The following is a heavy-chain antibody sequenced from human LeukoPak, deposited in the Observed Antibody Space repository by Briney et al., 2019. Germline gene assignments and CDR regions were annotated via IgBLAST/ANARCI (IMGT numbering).Heavy chain of an antibody. CDR1: GFTFSSYA. D-gene: IGHD2-15*01. CDR3: ARDKVVGATYLDY. CDR2: IKQDGSEK. V-gene: IGHV3-7*01. J-gene: IGHJ4*02. Sequence: GGSLRLSCAASGFTFSSYAMSWVRQAPGKGLEWVANIKQDGSEKYYVDSVKGRFTISRDNAKNSVYLQMNSLRAEDTAVYYCARDKVVGATYLDYWGQGTLVTASS.